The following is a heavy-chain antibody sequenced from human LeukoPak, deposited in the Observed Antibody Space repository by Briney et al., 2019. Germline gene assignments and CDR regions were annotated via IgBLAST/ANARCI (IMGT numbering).Heavy chain of an antibody. CDR1: GFTFSSYS. J-gene: IGHJ4*02. D-gene: IGHD6-13*01. Sequence: PGGSLRLSCAASGFTFSSYSMNWVRQAPGKGLEWVSGITWNSGNIGYADSVKGRFTISRDNAKNSVYLQMNSLRAEDTALYYCAKDEYSSSWYYFDYWGQGTQVTVSS. CDR3: AKDEYSSSWYYFDY. V-gene: IGHV3-9*01. CDR2: ITWNSGNI.